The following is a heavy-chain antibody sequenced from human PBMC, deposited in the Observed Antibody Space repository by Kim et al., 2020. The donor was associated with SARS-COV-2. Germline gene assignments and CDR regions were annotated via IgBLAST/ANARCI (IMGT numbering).Heavy chain of an antibody. D-gene: IGHD3-3*01. J-gene: IGHJ4*02. CDR2: IYYSGNT. Sequence: SETLSLTCPVSGGSFSSCSYFWIWIRQPPGKGLEWIGYIYYSGNTNYNPSLKSRVTMSVDTSKNQFSLKLRSVTAADTAVYYCARAPNDFWSGYPYYFDYWGQGTLVTVSS. V-gene: IGHV4-61*01. CDR1: GGSFSSCSYF. CDR3: ARAPNDFWSGYPYYFDY.